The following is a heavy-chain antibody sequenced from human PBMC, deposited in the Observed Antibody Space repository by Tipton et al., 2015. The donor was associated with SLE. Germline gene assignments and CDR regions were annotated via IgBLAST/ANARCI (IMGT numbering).Heavy chain of an antibody. CDR3: ARLGVGCANCWYYFDL. J-gene: IGHJ4*02. CDR1: GVSISSGSYY. Sequence: TLSLTCTVSGVSISSGSYYWNWVRQPAGKGLEWIGRIYTTGSPYYNPSLESRVVMSMDKSKNQFSLKLTAVTAADTAVYYCARLGVGCANCWYYFDLWGQGALVTVSS. V-gene: IGHV4-61*02. CDR2: IYTTGSP. D-gene: IGHD2-21*01.